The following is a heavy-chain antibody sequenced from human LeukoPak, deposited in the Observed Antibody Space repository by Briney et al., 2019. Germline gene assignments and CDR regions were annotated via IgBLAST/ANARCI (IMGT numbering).Heavy chain of an antibody. V-gene: IGHV1-2*02. J-gene: IGHJ4*02. CDR1: GYSFTTYG. CDR2: INPNSGGT. Sequence: ASVKVSCKASGYSFTTYGIAWVRQAPGQGLEWMGWINPNSGGTNYAQKFQGRVTMTRDTSISTAYMELSRLRSDDTAVYYCARDAWELEEYYFDYWGQGTLVTVSS. CDR3: ARDAWELEEYYFDY. D-gene: IGHD1-26*01.